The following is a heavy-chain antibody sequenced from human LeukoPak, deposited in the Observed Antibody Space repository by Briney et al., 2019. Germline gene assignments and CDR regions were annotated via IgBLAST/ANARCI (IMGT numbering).Heavy chain of an antibody. CDR2: MNPNSGNT. Sequence: VASVNVSCKASGYTFTTYDINWVRRATGQGLEWMGCMNPNSGNTGYAQKFQGRVTMTRNTSISTDYMDLSSLRSEDTAIYYCARGWTTMIGDYWGQGTLVTVSS. D-gene: IGHD3-22*01. CDR3: ARGWTTMIGDY. V-gene: IGHV1-8*01. J-gene: IGHJ4*02. CDR1: GYTFTTYD.